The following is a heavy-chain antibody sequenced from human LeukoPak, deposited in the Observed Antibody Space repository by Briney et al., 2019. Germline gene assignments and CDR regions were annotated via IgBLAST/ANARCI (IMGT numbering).Heavy chain of an antibody. CDR3: ARATVGAPYYYYYMDV. CDR1: GYTFTGYY. J-gene: IGHJ6*03. D-gene: IGHD1-26*01. Sequence: ASVKVSCKASGYTFTGYYMHWVRQAPGQGLEWMGWINPNSGNTGYAQKFQGRVTMTRNTSISTAYMELSSLRSEDTAVYYCARATVGAPYYYYYMDVWGKGTTVTISS. CDR2: INPNSGNT. V-gene: IGHV1-8*02.